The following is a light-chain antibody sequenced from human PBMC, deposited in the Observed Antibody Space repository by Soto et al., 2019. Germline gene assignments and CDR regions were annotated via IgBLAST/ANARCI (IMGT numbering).Light chain of an antibody. CDR1: SSNIGSNP. Sequence: QSALTQPPSASATPGQRVTISCSGSSSNIGSNPVNWYQQLPGTAPKVLIYSNNQRPSGVPDRFSGSKSGTSASLAISGLQSEDEADYYCAAWDDSLRGGVFGGGTKLTVL. CDR2: SNN. CDR3: AAWDDSLRGGV. J-gene: IGLJ2*01. V-gene: IGLV1-44*01.